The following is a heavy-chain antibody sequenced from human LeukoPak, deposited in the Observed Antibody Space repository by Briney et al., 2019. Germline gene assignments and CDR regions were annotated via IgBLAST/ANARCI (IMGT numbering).Heavy chain of an antibody. Sequence: GGSLRLSCAASGFTFSSYEMNWVRQAPGKGLEWVSYITCNCSNKYYADSVKGRFTISRDNAKNSLYLQMNSLRGGVTAVDYCAREPGLCTNGVCYTRDFDYWGQGTLVTVSS. CDR2: ITCNCSNK. V-gene: IGHV3-48*03. D-gene: IGHD2-8*01. CDR1: GFTFSSYE. CDR3: AREPGLCTNGVCYTRDFDY. J-gene: IGHJ4*02.